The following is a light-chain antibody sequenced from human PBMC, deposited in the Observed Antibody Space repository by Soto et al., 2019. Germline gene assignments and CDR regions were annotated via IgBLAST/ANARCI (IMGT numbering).Light chain of an antibody. CDR3: GTWDSFLRAAV. Sequence: QSVLTQPPSVSVAPGQMVTISCSGSSSNIGENYVSWYQQLPGTAPKLLIYENDKRPSGIPDRFSASKSGTSATLGITGLQTGDEADYYCGTWDSFLRAAVFGGGTKLTVL. CDR1: SSNIGENY. J-gene: IGLJ2*01. CDR2: END. V-gene: IGLV1-51*02.